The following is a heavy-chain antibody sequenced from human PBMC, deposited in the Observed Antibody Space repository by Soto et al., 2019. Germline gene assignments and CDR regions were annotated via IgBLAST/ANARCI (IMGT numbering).Heavy chain of an antibody. J-gene: IGHJ4*02. CDR3: ASFTPGDYRWIDY. V-gene: IGHV4-31*02. CDR1: GGSISSGGYY. Sequence: SETLSLTCTVSGGSISSGGYYWSWIRQHPGKGLEWIGYIYYSGSTYYNPSLKSRVTISVDTSKNQFSLKLSSETAADTAVYYCASFTPGDYRWIDYWGQGTLVTVSS. D-gene: IGHD4-17*01. CDR2: IYYSGST.